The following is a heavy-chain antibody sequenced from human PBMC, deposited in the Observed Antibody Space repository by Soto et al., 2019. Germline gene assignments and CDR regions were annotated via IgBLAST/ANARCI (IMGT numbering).Heavy chain of an antibody. D-gene: IGHD2-2*01. J-gene: IGHJ4*02. CDR1: GFTVSSNY. CDR3: ASGVWGQIPAAMPFAATPFDY. CDR2: IYSGGST. V-gene: IGHV3-66*01. Sequence: PGGSLRLSCAASGFTVSSNYMSWVRQAPGKGLEWVSVIYSGGSTYYADSVKGRFTISRDNSKNTLYLQMNSLRAEDTAVYYCASGVWGQIPAAMPFAATPFDYWGQGTLVTVSS.